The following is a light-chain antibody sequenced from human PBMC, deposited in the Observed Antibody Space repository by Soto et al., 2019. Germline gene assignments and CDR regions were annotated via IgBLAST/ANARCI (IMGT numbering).Light chain of an antibody. J-gene: IGKJ1*01. CDR2: AAS. Sequence: AILMTQSPSSFSASPGDRVTITCRASQGISSYLAWYQQKPGKAPKLLIYAASTLQSGVPSRFSGSGSGTDFTLTISCLQSEDFATYYCQQYYSYSWTFGQGTKVDIK. CDR3: QQYYSYSWT. CDR1: QGISSY. V-gene: IGKV1-8*01.